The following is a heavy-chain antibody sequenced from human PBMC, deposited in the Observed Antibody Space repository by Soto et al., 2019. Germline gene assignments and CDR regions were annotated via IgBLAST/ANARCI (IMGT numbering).Heavy chain of an antibody. D-gene: IGHD3-3*01. Sequence: PGGSLRLSCAASGFTFSSYAMTWVRQAPGKGLEWVSIVSYNGGDTYYADSVKGRFTISRDNSKDTVDLQMNSLRAEDTAVYYCAKDMSYDFWSGYYLDYWGQGTLVTVSS. CDR3: AKDMSYDFWSGYYLDY. CDR2: VSYNGGDT. J-gene: IGHJ4*02. V-gene: IGHV3-23*01. CDR1: GFTFSSYA.